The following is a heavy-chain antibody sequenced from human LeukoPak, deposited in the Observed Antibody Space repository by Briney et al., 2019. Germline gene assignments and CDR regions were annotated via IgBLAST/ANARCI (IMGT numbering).Heavy chain of an antibody. Sequence: GSLRLSCAASGFTFSSYSMNWVRQAPGKGLEWIGSIYYSGSTYYNPSLKSRVTISVDTSKNQFSLKLSSVTAADTAVYYCARLHCSSTSCPFDYWGQGTLVTVSS. CDR3: ARLHCSSTSCPFDY. CDR2: IYYSGST. CDR1: GFTFSSYSMN. D-gene: IGHD2-2*01. J-gene: IGHJ4*02. V-gene: IGHV4-39*01.